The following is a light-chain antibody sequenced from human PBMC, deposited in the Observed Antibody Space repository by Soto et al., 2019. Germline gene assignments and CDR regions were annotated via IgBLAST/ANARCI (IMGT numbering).Light chain of an antibody. V-gene: IGKV1-9*01. CDR2: AAS. Sequence: DIQLTQSPSFLSASVGDRVTITCRASQDISSYLAWYQQKPGRAPKLLIYAASTLQSGVPSRFSGSGSGTEFTLTISSLQPEDFATYYCQQLNTYPLTFGGGTKVDIK. J-gene: IGKJ4*01. CDR1: QDISSY. CDR3: QQLNTYPLT.